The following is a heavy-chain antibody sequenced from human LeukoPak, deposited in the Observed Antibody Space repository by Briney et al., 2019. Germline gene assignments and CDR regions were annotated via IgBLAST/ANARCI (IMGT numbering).Heavy chain of an antibody. CDR1: GFTFSSYA. CDR2: IYQDGSEK. J-gene: IGHJ4*02. CDR3: ASERPSSSWYDY. D-gene: IGHD6-13*01. V-gene: IGHV3-7*01. Sequence: GGSLRLSCAASGFTFSSYAMPWVRQAPGKGLEWVANIYQDGSEKYYVDSVRGRFTISRDNAKNTLYLQMNSLRAEDTAVYFCASERPSSSWYDYWGQGTLVTVSS.